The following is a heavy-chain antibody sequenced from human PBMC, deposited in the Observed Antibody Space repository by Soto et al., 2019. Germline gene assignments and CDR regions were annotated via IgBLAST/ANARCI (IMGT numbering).Heavy chain of an antibody. CDR3: ARPVYYYDSSGYPY. D-gene: IGHD3-22*01. J-gene: IGHJ4*02. Sequence: GGSLRLYCAPAGFNCSSYWMSWVRQAPGKGLEWVANIKQDGSEKYYVDSVKGRFTISRDNAKNSLYLQMNSLRAEDTAVYYCARPVYYYDSSGYPYWGQGTLVTVSS. V-gene: IGHV3-7*01. CDR1: GFNCSSYW. CDR2: IKQDGSEK.